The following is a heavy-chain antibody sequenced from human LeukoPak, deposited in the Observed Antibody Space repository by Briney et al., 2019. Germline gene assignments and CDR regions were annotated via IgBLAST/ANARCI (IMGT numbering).Heavy chain of an antibody. D-gene: IGHD3-10*01. Sequence: GGSLRLPCAASGFTSSSYWMHWVRQVPGKGLVWVSRISGDGTARNYADSVKGRFTISRDDAKNTVDLQMNSLRGEDTAVYYCVRGRGSYGWFDPWGQGTLVTVSS. CDR3: VRGRGSYGWFDP. CDR2: ISGDGTAR. CDR1: GFTSSSYW. V-gene: IGHV3-74*01. J-gene: IGHJ5*02.